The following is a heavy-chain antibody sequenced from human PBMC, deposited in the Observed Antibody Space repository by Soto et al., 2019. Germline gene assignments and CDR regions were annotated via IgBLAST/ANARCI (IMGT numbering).Heavy chain of an antibody. CDR1: GFTFSSYS. J-gene: IGHJ5*02. D-gene: IGHD1-26*01. CDR3: AFTPVYSGSYFSPCFDP. CDR2: ISSSNSTI. Sequence: GGSLRLSCAASGFTFSSYSMNWVRQAPGKGLEWVSYISSSNSTIYYTDSVKGRFTVSRDNAKNSLYLQMNSLRAEDTAVYCCAFTPVYSGSYFSPCFDPWGEGTLLTVSS. V-gene: IGHV3-48*01.